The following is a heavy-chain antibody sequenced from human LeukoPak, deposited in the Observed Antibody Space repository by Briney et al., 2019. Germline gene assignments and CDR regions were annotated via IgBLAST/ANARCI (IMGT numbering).Heavy chain of an antibody. V-gene: IGHV1-69-2*01. J-gene: IGHJ6*03. CDR3: ATIAARPDYYYYYYYMDV. D-gene: IGHD6-6*01. CDR2: VDPEDGET. Sequence: ASVKVSCKASGYTFTDYYMHWVQQAPGKGLEWMGRVDPEDGETIYAEKFQGRVTITADTSTDTAYMELSSLRSEDTAVYYCATIAARPDYYYYYYYMDVWGKGTTVTVSS. CDR1: GYTFTDYY.